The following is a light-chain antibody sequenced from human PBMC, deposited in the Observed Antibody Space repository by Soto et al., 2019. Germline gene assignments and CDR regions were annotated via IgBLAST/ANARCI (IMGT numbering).Light chain of an antibody. Sequence: DVVMTQSPLSLPVNLGEPAAISCRSTQSLVHSDGDTYLSWFHQRPGQSPRRLIFRVSKRDFGVPPRFIGSGSGTDFTLDITSVEAEDVVVYYCMQGTQWPPYTFGQGT. V-gene: IGKV2-30*02. CDR1: QSLVHSDGDTY. CDR2: RVS. CDR3: MQGTQWPPYT. J-gene: IGKJ2*01.